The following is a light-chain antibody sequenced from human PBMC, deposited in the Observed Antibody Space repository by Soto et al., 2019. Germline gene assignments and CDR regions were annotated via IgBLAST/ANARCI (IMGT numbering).Light chain of an antibody. CDR3: GTWDTSLSAGV. J-gene: IGLJ3*02. CDR2: DDN. CDR1: SSNIATNY. Sequence: QSVLTQPPSVSAAPGHRGTISCSGSSSNIATNYVSWYQHLPGAAPRLLICDDNKRPSGIPDRFSGSKYGTSATLDITGLQTGDEADYYCGTWDTSLSAGVFGGGTKVTVL. V-gene: IGLV1-51*01.